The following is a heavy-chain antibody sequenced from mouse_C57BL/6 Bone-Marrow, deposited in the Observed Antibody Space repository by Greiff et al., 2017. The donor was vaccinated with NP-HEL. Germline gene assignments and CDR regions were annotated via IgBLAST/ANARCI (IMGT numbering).Heavy chain of an antibody. V-gene: IGHV1-82*01. J-gene: IGHJ4*01. CDR3: ARWGWLLYYYAMDY. Sequence: QVQLQQSGPELVKPGASVKISCKASGYAFSSSWMNWVKQRPGKGLEWIGRIYPGDGDTNYNGKFKGKATLTADKSSSTAYMQLSSLTSEDSAVYFCARWGWLLYYYAMDYWGQGTSVTVSS. D-gene: IGHD2-3*01. CDR2: IYPGDGDT. CDR1: GYAFSSSW.